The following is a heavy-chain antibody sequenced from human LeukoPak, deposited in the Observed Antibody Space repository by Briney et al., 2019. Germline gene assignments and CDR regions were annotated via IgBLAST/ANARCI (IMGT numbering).Heavy chain of an antibody. CDR2: ISGSAGST. D-gene: IGHD6-19*01. V-gene: IGHV3-23*01. J-gene: IGHJ4*02. Sequence: AGGSLRLSCAASGFTFNNFAMSWVRQAPGTGLEWVSAISGSAGSTYYADSVKGRFTISRDNSKNTLYLQMDSLGAEDTAVYFCAKGSVAATYKFDCWGRGTLVTVSS. CDR1: GFTFNNFA. CDR3: AKGSVAATYKFDC.